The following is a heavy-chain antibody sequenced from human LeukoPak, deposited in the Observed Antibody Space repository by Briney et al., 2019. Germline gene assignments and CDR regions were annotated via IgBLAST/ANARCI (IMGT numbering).Heavy chain of an antibody. CDR2: IYPSGGST. CDR3: AKGVLLWFGELLPLHDAFDI. V-gene: IGHV1-46*01. D-gene: IGHD3-10*01. CDR1: GYTFTSYY. Sequence: ASVKVSCKASGYTFTSYYIHWVRQAPGQGPEWMGIIYPSGGSTTYAQKFQGRVTMTRDMSTSTVYMELSSLRSDDTAVYYCAKGVLLWFGELLPLHDAFDIWGQGTMVTVSS. J-gene: IGHJ3*02.